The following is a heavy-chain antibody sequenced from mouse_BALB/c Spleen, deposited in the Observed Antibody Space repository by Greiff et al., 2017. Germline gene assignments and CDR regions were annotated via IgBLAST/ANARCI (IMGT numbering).Heavy chain of an antibody. J-gene: IGHJ2*01. D-gene: IGHD1-1*01. CDR1: GYTFTDYN. CDR3: ARESTVVATDYFDY. CDR2: IYPYNGGT. Sequence: VQLQQSGPELVKPGASVKISCKASGYTFTDYNMHWVKQSHGKSLEWIGYIYPYNGGTGYNQKFKSKATLTVDNSSSTAYMELRSLTSEDSAVYYCARESTVVATDYFDYWGQGTTLTVSS. V-gene: IGHV1S29*02.